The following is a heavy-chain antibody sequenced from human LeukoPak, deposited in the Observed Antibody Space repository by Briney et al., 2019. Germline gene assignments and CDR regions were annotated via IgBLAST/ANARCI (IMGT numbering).Heavy chain of an antibody. D-gene: IGHD2-2*01. J-gene: IGHJ4*02. Sequence: GRSLRLSCAASGFTFSSYAIHWVRQAQGKGLEWVAVISYDGTYKYYADSVKGRFNISRDNSKNTLFLQMNSLRAEDTAVYYCAKDLLDSRYCSSTSCPSDYWGQGTLVTVSS. CDR1: GFTFSSYA. CDR2: ISYDGTYK. V-gene: IGHV3-30-3*01. CDR3: AKDLLDSRYCSSTSCPSDY.